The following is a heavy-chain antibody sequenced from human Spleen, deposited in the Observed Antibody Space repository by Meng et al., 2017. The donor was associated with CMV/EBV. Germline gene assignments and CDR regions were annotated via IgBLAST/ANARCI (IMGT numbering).Heavy chain of an antibody. J-gene: IGHJ6*02. CDR2: ISTYNGDT. CDR3: ARDQNSGSYYPWNKYYYYGMDV. D-gene: IGHD1-26*01. CDR1: GYTFTSYG. V-gene: IGHV1-18*01. Sequence: ASVKVSCKASGYTFTSYGISWVRQAPGQGLEWMGWISTYNGDTNYAQKLQGRVTMTTDSSTSTAYMELRSLRSDDTAVYYCARDQNSGSYYPWNKYYYYGMDVWGQGTTVTVSS.